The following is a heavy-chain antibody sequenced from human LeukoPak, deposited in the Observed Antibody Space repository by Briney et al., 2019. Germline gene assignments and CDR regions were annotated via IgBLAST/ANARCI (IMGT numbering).Heavy chain of an antibody. Sequence: GGSLRLSCAASGFTFSSYSMNWVRQAPGKRLECVSSISSSSSYIYYADSVKGRFTISRDNAKNSLYLQMNSLRAEDTAVYYCARDREPQILDYGMDVWGQGTTVTVSS. D-gene: IGHD1-26*01. V-gene: IGHV3-21*01. CDR1: GFTFSSYS. J-gene: IGHJ6*02. CDR3: ARDREPQILDYGMDV. CDR2: ISSSSSYI.